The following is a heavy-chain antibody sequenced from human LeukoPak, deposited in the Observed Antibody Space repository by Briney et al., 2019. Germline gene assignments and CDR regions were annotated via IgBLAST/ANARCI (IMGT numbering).Heavy chain of an antibody. V-gene: IGHV3-21*01. CDR2: ISSSSSYI. D-gene: IGHD3-22*01. J-gene: IGHJ4*02. CDR3: ARDSDYYDSSGSPGY. CDR1: GFTFSSYS. Sequence: PGGSLRLSCAASGFTFSSYSMNWVRQAPGKGLEWVSSISSSSSYIYYADSVKGRFTISRDNSKNTLYVQMNSLRAEDTAVYYCARDSDYYDSSGSPGYWGQGTLVTVSS.